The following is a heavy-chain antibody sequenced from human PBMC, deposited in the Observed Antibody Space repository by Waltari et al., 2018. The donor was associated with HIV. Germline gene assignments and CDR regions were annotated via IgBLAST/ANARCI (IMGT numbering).Heavy chain of an antibody. CDR3: ARLGYVWGSYRSPRAFDI. CDR1: GFTFSSYW. D-gene: IGHD3-16*02. V-gene: IGHV3-74*01. Sequence: EVQLVESGGGLVQPGGSLRLSCAASGFTFSSYWMHWVRQAPGKGLVWVSRMNRDGSSTSYADSVKGRFTISRDNAKNTLYLQMNSLRAEDTAVYYCARLGYVWGSYRSPRAFDIWGQGTMVTVSS. CDR2: MNRDGSST. J-gene: IGHJ3*02.